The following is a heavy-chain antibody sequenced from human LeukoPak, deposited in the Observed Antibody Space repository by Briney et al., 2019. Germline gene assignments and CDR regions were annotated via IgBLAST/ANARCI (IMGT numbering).Heavy chain of an antibody. CDR2: INHSGST. CDR3: ARGFGSWYWGVAPYYYYMDV. D-gene: IGHD6-13*01. V-gene: IGHV4-34*01. Sequence: SETLSLTCAVYGGSFSDYFWSWIRQPPGKGLEWIGEINHSGSTNYNPSLKSRVTISVDTSKNQFSLKLTSVTAADTAVYYCARGFGSWYWGVAPYYYYMDVWGKGTTVTISS. CDR1: GGSFSDYF. J-gene: IGHJ6*03.